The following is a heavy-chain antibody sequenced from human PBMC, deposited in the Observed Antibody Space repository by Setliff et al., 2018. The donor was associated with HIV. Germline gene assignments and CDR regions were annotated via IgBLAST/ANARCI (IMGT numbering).Heavy chain of an antibody. J-gene: IGHJ4*02. CDR1: GFTFSSFN. CDR3: ATVWTAGSLFY. Sequence: GGSLRLSCAASGFTFSSFNMNWVRQAPGKGLEWVSYISSSTSTIYYADSVKGRFTISRDNAKNSLYLQMDSLRAEDTAVYYCATVWTAGSLFYWGQGTLVTVSS. CDR2: ISSSTSTI. D-gene: IGHD6-13*01. V-gene: IGHV3-48*01.